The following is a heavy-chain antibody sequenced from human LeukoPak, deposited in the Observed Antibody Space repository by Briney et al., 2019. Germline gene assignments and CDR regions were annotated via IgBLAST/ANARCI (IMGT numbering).Heavy chain of an antibody. CDR2: IIPIFGTA. CDR1: GGTFSSYA. CDR3: ASGIAAADPFDY. Sequence: SVKVSCKASGGTFSSYAISWVRQAPGQGLEWMGGIIPIFGTANYAQKFQGRVTITADESTSTAYMELSSLRSEGTAVYYCASGIAAADPFDYWGQGTLVTVSS. V-gene: IGHV1-69*13. D-gene: IGHD6-13*01. J-gene: IGHJ4*02.